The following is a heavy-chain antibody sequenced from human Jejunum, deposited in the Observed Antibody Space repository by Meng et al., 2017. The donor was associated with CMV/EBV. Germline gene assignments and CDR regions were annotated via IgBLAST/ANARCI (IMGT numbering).Heavy chain of an antibody. V-gene: IGHV1-18*01. CDR1: GYTFTSYG. CDR2: ISAYNGNT. CDR3: ARDVVVPAALTVRIDY. Sequence: QVLLVQAGAEVKKPGASVKVSCKASGYTFTSYGISWVRQAPGQGLEWMGWISAYNGNTNYAQKLQGRVTMTTDTSTSTAYMELRSLRSEDTAVYYCARDVVVPAALTVRIDYWGQGTLVTVSS. D-gene: IGHD2-2*01. J-gene: IGHJ4*02.